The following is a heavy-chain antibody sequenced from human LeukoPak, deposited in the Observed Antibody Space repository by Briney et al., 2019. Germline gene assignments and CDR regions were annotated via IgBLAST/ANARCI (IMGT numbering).Heavy chain of an antibody. Sequence: SETLSLTCTVSGGSISSYYWSWIRQPAGKGLEWIGRIYTSGSTDYNPSLKSRVTMSVDTSKNQFSLKLSSVTAADTAVYYCAREGPYANWYFDLWGRGTLVTVSS. D-gene: IGHD2-8*01. CDR3: AREGPYANWYFDL. CDR1: GGSISSYY. CDR2: IYTSGST. J-gene: IGHJ2*01. V-gene: IGHV4-4*07.